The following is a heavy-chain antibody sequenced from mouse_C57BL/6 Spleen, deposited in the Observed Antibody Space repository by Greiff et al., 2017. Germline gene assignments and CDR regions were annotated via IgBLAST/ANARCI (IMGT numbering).Heavy chain of an antibody. CDR2: IYPGSGST. CDR3: ARRGSSYDWYFDV. J-gene: IGHJ1*03. CDR1: GYTFTSYW. V-gene: IGHV1-55*01. D-gene: IGHD1-1*01. Sequence: QVQLQQPGAELVKPGASVKMSCKASGYTFTSYWITWVKQRPGPGLEWIGDIYPGSGSTNYNEKFKSKATLTVDTSSSTAYMQLSSLTSEDSAVYYRARRGSSYDWYFDVWGTGTTVTVSS.